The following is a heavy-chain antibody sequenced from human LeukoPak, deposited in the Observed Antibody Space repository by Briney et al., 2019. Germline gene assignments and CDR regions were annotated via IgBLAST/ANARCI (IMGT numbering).Heavy chain of an antibody. J-gene: IGHJ6*03. Sequence: ASVKVSCKASGGTFSSYAISWVRQAPGQGLEWMGGIIPIFGTANYAQKFQGRVTITADESTSTAYMELSSLRSEDTAVYYCARAARPKRTTDYYYYYMDVWGKGTTVTVSS. D-gene: IGHD1-7*01. CDR3: ARAARPKRTTDYYYYYMDV. CDR2: IIPIFGTA. CDR1: GGTFSSYA. V-gene: IGHV1-69*13.